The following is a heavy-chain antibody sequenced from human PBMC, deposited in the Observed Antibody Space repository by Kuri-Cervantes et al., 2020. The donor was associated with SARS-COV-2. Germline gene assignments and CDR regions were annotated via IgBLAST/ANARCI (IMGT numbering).Heavy chain of an antibody. Sequence: ESLKISCAVYGGSFSGYYWSWIRQPPGKGLEWIGEINHSGSTNYNPSLKSRVTISVDTSKNQVSLRLTSVTAADTAVYYCARGILGDDSIHYGMDVWGQGTSVTVSS. V-gene: IGHV4-34*01. J-gene: IGHJ6*02. D-gene: IGHD2/OR15-2a*01. CDR2: INHSGST. CDR3: ARGILGDDSIHYGMDV. CDR1: GGSFSGYY.